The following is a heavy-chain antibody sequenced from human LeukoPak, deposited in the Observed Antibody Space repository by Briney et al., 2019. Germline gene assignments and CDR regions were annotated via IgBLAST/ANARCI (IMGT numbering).Heavy chain of an antibody. V-gene: IGHV3-7*01. Sequence: PGGSLRLSCAASGFTFSSYWMSWVRQAPGKGLEWVANIKQDGGDKYYVDAVKGRFTISRDNAKNSLYLQMNSLRAEDTAVYYCAKDSYSKGDFWGQGVLVTVSS. J-gene: IGHJ4*02. D-gene: IGHD6-13*01. CDR1: GFTFSSYW. CDR2: IKQDGGDK. CDR3: AKDSYSKGDF.